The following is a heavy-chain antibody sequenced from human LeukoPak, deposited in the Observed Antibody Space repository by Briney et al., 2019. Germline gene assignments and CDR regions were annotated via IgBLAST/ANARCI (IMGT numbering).Heavy chain of an antibody. CDR1: GFTFSSYW. CDR3: ARYLMAGGGYYYYGMDV. D-gene: IGHD5-24*01. V-gene: IGHV3-7*05. CDR2: IKQDGSEK. Sequence: GGSLRLSCAASGFTFSSYWMSWVRQAPGKGLEWVANIKQDGSEKYYVDSVKGRFTISRDNAKNSLYLQMNSLRAEDTAVYYCARYLMAGGGYYYYGMDVWGQGTTVTVSS. J-gene: IGHJ6*02.